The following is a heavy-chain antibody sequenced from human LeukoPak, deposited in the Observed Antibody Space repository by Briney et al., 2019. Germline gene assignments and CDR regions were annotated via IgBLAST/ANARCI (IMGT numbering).Heavy chain of an antibody. D-gene: IGHD3-10*01. V-gene: IGHV6-1*01. CDR2: TYYRSKWYN. J-gene: IGHJ4*02. Sequence: SQTLSLTCDISGDSVSSNSAAWNWIRQSPSRGLEWLGRTYYRSKWYNDYAVSVKSRMTINADTSKNQSSLQLNSVTPEDTAVYYCAKGRWALFDCWGQGTLVTVSS. CDR3: AKGRWALFDC. CDR1: GDSVSSNSAA.